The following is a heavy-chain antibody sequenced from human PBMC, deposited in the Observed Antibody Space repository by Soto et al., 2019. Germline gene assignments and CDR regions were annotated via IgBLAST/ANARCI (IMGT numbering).Heavy chain of an antibody. D-gene: IGHD2-8*02. Sequence: SVKVSCKASGGTFSSYAISWVRQAPGQGLEWMGGIIPIFGTANYAQKFQGRVTITADTSTSTAYMELRSLRSDDTAVYYCARDWWSKVRHELKTQSTRPFDDWGKGTLVTVAS. V-gene: IGHV1-69*06. J-gene: IGHJ4*02. CDR3: ARDWWSKVRHELKTQSTRPFDD. CDR2: IIPIFGTA. CDR1: GGTFSSYA.